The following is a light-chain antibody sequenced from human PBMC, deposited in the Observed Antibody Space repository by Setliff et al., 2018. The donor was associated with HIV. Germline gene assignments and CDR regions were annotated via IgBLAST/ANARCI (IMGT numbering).Light chain of an antibody. J-gene: IGLJ1*01. CDR2: EVS. CDR1: SSDVGSYNF. V-gene: IGLV2-23*02. Sequence: SVLTQPASVSGSPGQSITISCTGTSSDVGSYNFVSWYQQHPGKAPKLILYEVSKWPSGVSNHFSGSKSGNTASLTISGLQTEDEAEYYCCSYASSGSLVFGTGTKVTV. CDR3: CSYASSGSLV.